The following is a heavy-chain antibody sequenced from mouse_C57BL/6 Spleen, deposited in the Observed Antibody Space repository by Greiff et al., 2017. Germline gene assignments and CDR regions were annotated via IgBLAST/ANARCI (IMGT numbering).Heavy chain of an antibody. D-gene: IGHD2-1*01. Sequence: QVQLKQSGPGLVQPSQSLSITCTVSGFSLTSYGVHWVRQSPGKGLEWLGVIWRGGSTDYNAAFMSRLSITKDNSKSQVFFKMNSLQADDTAIYYCAKEGYYGNYDYAMDYWGQGTSVTVSS. J-gene: IGHJ4*01. V-gene: IGHV2-5*01. CDR1: GFSLTSYG. CDR2: IWRGGST. CDR3: AKEGYYGNYDYAMDY.